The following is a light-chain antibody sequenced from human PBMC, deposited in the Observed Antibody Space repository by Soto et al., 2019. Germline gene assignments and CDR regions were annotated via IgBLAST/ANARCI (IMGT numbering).Light chain of an antibody. CDR1: SSDVGGYNY. CDR2: EVS. J-gene: IGLJ3*02. Sequence: QSALTQPASVSGSPGQSITISCTGTSSDVGGYNYVSWYQQHPGKAPKRMIYEVSNRPSGVYNRFSGSQSGNTASLTISGLQADDEADYYCSSYRSSSTVFGGGTKLTVL. V-gene: IGLV2-14*01. CDR3: SSYRSSSTV.